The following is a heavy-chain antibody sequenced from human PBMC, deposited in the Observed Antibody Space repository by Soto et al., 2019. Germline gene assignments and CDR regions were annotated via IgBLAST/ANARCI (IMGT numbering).Heavy chain of an antibody. CDR2: ISSSSSYT. J-gene: IGHJ6*02. Sequence: QVQLVESGGGLVKPGGSLRLSCAASGFTFSDYYMSWIRQATGKGLEWVSYISSSSSYTNYADSVKGRFTISRDNAKNSLYLQMNSLRAEDTAVYYCATAANNYYYYGMDVWGQGTTVTVSS. CDR3: ATAANNYYYYGMDV. CDR1: GFTFSDYY. V-gene: IGHV3-11*05.